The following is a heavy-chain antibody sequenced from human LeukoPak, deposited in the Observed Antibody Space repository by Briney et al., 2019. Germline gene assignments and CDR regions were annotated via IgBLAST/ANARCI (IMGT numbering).Heavy chain of an antibody. CDR1: GGSFSGYY. V-gene: IGHV4-34*01. CDR2: ITHSGST. D-gene: IGHD1-26*01. J-gene: IGHJ4*02. Sequence: SETLSLTCAVYGGSFSGYYWSWIRQPPGKGLEWIREITHSGSTNYNPSLKSRVTISVDTSKNQFSLKLRSVTAADTAVYYCARRPRNSGSYDGPSGLDYWAQGTLVTVSS. CDR3: ARRPRNSGSYDGPSGLDY.